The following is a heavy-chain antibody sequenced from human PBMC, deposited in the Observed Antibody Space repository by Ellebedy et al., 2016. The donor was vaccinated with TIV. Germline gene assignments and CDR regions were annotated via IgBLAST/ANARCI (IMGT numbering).Heavy chain of an antibody. V-gene: IGHV3-21*01. CDR3: ARGQYYDYVWGSYRSPNFDF. J-gene: IGHJ4*02. CDR1: GFSFSSYS. Sequence: GGSLRLXXAASGFSFSSYSMNWVRQAPGKGLEWVSSISSSSSYMYYADSLKGRFTISRDDAKKSLYLQINSLRAEDTAVYYCARGQYYDYVWGSYRSPNFDFWGQGTLVTVSS. D-gene: IGHD3-16*02. CDR2: ISSSSSYM.